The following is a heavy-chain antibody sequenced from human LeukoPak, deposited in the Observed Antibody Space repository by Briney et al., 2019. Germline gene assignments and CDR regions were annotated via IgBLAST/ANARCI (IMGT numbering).Heavy chain of an antibody. Sequence: GGSLRLSCAASGFTFSIYAMSWVRQAPGKGLQWVSSITSSGDGTYYADSVKGRFTISRDNSENMLYLQMKSLRVEDTAVYFCAKDRPNYYGSNGHYYRRDGDYWGQGTLVTVSS. J-gene: IGHJ4*02. D-gene: IGHD3-22*01. CDR2: ITSSGDGT. CDR1: GFTFSIYA. CDR3: AKDRPNYYGSNGHYYRRDGDY. V-gene: IGHV3-23*01.